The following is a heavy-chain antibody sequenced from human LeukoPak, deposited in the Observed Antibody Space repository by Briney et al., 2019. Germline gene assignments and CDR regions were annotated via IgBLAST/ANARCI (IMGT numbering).Heavy chain of an antibody. Sequence: SQTLSLTCAISGDSFSSNSAAWNWIRQSPSRGLEWLGRTYYRSKWYYDYAVSVRSRITINPDTSKNQFSLQLNSVTPEDTAVYYCTRDPSYSSWYTDAFDIWGQGTMVTVS. CDR1: GDSFSSNSAA. D-gene: IGHD6-13*01. J-gene: IGHJ3*02. CDR3: TRDPSYSSWYTDAFDI. V-gene: IGHV6-1*01. CDR2: TYYRSKWYY.